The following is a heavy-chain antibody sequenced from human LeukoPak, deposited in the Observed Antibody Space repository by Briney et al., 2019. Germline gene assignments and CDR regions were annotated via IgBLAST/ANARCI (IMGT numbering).Heavy chain of an antibody. J-gene: IGHJ4*02. CDR2: ISAYNGNT. CDR1: GYTFTSYDG. V-gene: IGHV1-18*01. CDR3: ARDVPPASCCGPFGFDY. D-gene: IGHD2-2*01. Sequence: ASVKVSCKASGYTFTSYDGISWVLQAPGQGLEWMGWISAYNGNTNYAQKLQGRVTMTTDTSTSTAYMELRSLRSDDTAVYYCARDVPPASCCGPFGFDYWGQGTLVTVSS.